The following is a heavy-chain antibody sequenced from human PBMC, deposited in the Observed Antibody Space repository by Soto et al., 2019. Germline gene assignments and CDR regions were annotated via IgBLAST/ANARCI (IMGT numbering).Heavy chain of an antibody. V-gene: IGHV4-39*01. Sequence: PSETLSLTCTVSGGSISSSSYYWGWIRQPPGKGLEWIGSIYYSGSTYYNPSLKSRVTISVDTSKNQFSLKLSSVTAADTAVYYCARRGCSSTSCYAGYYYYYYMDVWGKGTTVTVSS. CDR3: ARRGCSSTSCYAGYYYYYYMDV. J-gene: IGHJ6*03. CDR2: IYYSGST. CDR1: GGSISSSSYY. D-gene: IGHD2-2*01.